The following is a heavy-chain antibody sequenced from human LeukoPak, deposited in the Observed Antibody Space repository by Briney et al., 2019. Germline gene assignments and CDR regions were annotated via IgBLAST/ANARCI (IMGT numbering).Heavy chain of an antibody. CDR1: GYTFTGYY. J-gene: IGHJ4*02. CDR2: INPNSGGT. V-gene: IGHV1-2*02. D-gene: IGHD5-18*01. Sequence: ASVKVSCKASGYTFTGYYMHWVRQAPGQGLEWMGWINPNSGGTNYAQKFQGRVTMTRDMSTSTVYMELSSLRSEDTAVYYCARDEGYSYGSGFDYWGQGTLVTVSS. CDR3: ARDEGYSYGSGFDY.